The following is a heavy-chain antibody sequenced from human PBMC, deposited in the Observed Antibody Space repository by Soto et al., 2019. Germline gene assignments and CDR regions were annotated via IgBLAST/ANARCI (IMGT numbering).Heavy chain of an antibody. V-gene: IGHV3-48*01. CDR2: ISSGSSTI. CDR1: GVTFIRYS. Sequence: GGFLRLSCAASGVTFIRYSMNWVRQAPGKGLEWVSHISSGSSTIHYADSVKGRFTISRDNAKNSLYLQMNSLRAEDTAVYYCARDDYPYYDDSSGYHFDYWGQGALVTVSS. D-gene: IGHD3-22*01. CDR3: ARDDYPYYDDSSGYHFDY. J-gene: IGHJ4*02.